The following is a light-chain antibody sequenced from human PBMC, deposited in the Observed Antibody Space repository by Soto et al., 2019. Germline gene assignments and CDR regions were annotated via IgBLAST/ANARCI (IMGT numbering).Light chain of an antibody. J-gene: IGKJ5*01. CDR3: QQRSSWPPIT. V-gene: IGKV3-11*01. CDR1: QSISNY. CDR2: DAS. Sequence: EIVLTQSPATLSLSPGERATLSCRASQSISNYLAWYQQKPGQAPRLLIYDASNRATGIPARFSGSGSGTDFTLTISSLEPEDFAIYYWQQRSSWPPITFGQGTRLDIK.